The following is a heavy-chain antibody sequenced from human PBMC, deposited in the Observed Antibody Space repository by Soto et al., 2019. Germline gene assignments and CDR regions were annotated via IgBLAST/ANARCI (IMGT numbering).Heavy chain of an antibody. CDR2: INAGDWNT. D-gene: IGHD2-2*03. CDR1: GNNFSNFA. V-gene: IGHV1-3*01. Sequence: ASVKVSYKPSGNNFSNFAMRWERQAPGQRLEWMGWINAGDWNTKYAQKFQGRVTITADKSTSTAYMELSSLRSEDTAVYYCARDIHGYCSSTSCRYFDYWGQGTLVTVSS. J-gene: IGHJ4*02. CDR3: ARDIHGYCSSTSCRYFDY.